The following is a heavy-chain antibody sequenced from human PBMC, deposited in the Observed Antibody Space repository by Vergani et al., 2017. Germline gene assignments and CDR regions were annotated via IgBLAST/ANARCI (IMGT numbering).Heavy chain of an antibody. Sequence: EVQLLESGGDLVQPGGSLRLSCAASGFTFNHYAMNWVRQAPGKGLEWVSGISGSCGSTYYAGSVKGRFTISRDSSKNMLYLQMNSLSAWDTAVYYCATANPRNSSYDYLFSYHAMDVWGQGTTVTVSS. J-gene: IGHJ6*02. CDR3: ATANPRNSSYDYLFSYHAMDV. CDR2: ISGSCGST. CDR1: GFTFNHYA. D-gene: IGHD5-12*01. V-gene: IGHV3-23*01.